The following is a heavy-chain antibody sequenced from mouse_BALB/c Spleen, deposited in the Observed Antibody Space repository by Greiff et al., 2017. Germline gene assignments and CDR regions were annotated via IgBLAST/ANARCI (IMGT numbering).Heavy chain of an antibody. CDR3: ARRPGRRRYFEV. CDR1: GFTFSSYA. D-gene: IGHD1-2*01. CDR2: ISSGGSYT. V-gene: IGHV5-9-3*01. J-gene: IGHJ1*01. Sequence: EVQLVESGGGLVKPGGSLKLSCAASGFTFSSYAMSWVRQTPEKRLEWVATISSGGSYTYYPDSVKGRSAISRDNAKNTLYLQMSSLRSEDTAMYYCARRPGRRRYFEVWGAGTTVTVSS.